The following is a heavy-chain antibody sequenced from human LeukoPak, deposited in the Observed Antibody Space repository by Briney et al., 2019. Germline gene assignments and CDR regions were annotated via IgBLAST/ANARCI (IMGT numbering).Heavy chain of an antibody. J-gene: IGHJ4*02. CDR2: ISSSSSYI. V-gene: IGHV3-21*01. Sequence: GSLRLSCAASGFTFSSYSMNWVRQAPGKGLEWVSSISSSSSYIYYADSVKGRFTISRDNAKNSLYLQMNSLRAEDTAVYYCASTIFGVVITPYYFDYWGQGTLVTVSS. D-gene: IGHD3-3*01. CDR1: GFTFSSYS. CDR3: ASTIFGVVITPYYFDY.